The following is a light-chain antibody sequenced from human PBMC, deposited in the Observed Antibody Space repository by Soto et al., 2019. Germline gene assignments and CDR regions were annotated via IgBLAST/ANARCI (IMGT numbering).Light chain of an antibody. CDR2: KAS. V-gene: IGKV1-5*03. Sequence: DIQMTQSPSTLSASLGDRVTITCRASQSISVWLAWYQQKAGKAPNLLIYKASRLESGVPSRFSGSGSETEFTLTISGLPPGDSETYYCQQYNSYSPTFGQGTKVDIK. CDR3: QQYNSYSPT. J-gene: IGKJ1*01. CDR1: QSISVW.